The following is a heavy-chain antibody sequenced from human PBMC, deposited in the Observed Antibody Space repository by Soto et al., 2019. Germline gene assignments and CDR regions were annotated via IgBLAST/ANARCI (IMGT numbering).Heavy chain of an antibody. CDR3: AKDVVICSITSCYFLAPPYYYMDV. D-gene: IGHD2-2*01. CDR2: ISGSGGST. J-gene: IGHJ6*03. Sequence: GGSLRLSCAASGFTFSSYAMSWVRQAPGKGLEWVSAISGSGGSTYYADSVKGRFTISRDNSKNTLYLQMNSLRAEDTAVYYCAKDVVICSITSCYFLAPPYYYMDVWGKGTTVTVSS. V-gene: IGHV3-23*01. CDR1: GFTFSSYA.